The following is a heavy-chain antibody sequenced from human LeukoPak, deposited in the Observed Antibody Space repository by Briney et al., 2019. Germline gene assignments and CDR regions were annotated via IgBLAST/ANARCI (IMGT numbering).Heavy chain of an antibody. V-gene: IGHV4-39*07. CDR2: IEDSGST. CDR3: ARVDSYDRSGHFDP. Sequence: SETLSLTCSVSGGSIHSRSHLWGWIRQPPGKGLEWIGSIEDSGSTYYNPSLKGRVTTSIYTSKNQFSLELTSVTAADTAVYYCARVDSYDRSGHFDPWGQGTLVIASS. J-gene: IGHJ5*02. D-gene: IGHD3-22*01. CDR1: GGSIHSRSHL.